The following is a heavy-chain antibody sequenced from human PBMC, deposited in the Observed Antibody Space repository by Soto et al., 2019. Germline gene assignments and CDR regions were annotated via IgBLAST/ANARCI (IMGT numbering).Heavy chain of an antibody. CDR1: GGSIISYY. Sequence: SETLSLTCTVSGGSIISYYWSWILQPPGKGLEWVGYIYYSGSTNYNPSLKSRVTISVDTSKNQFSLKLTSVTATDTAVYYCARHSIYGEFDYWGQGTQVTVSS. J-gene: IGHJ4*02. CDR2: IYYSGST. CDR3: ARHSIYGEFDY. D-gene: IGHD2-21*01. V-gene: IGHV4-59*08.